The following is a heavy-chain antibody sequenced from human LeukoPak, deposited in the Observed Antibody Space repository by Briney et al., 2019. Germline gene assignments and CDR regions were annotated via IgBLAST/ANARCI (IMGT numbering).Heavy chain of an antibody. CDR1: GFTFSSYG. D-gene: IGHD1-14*01. V-gene: IGHV3-30*19. J-gene: IGHJ3*02. CDR3: ARGALGMSGRIVDAFDI. CDR2: TSYDGSNK. Sequence: GGSLRLSCAASGFTFSSYGMHWVRQAPGKGLEWVAVTSYDGSNKYYADSVKGRFTISRDNSENTLYLQMNSLRAEDMAVYYCARGALGMSGRIVDAFDIWGQGTRVTVSS.